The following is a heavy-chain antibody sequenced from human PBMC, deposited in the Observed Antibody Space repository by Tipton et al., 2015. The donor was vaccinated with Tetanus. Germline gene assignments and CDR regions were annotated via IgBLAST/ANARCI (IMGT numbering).Heavy chain of an antibody. V-gene: IGHV4-59*01. J-gene: IGHJ5*02. Sequence: TLSLTCTVSGGSISSYYWSWIRQPPGKGLEWIGYIYYSGSTNYNPSLKSRVTISVDTSKNQFSLKLSSVTAADTAVYYCARGDQLPQFGGEWVDPWGQGTLVTVSS. CDR1: GGSISSYY. CDR3: ARGDQLPQFGGEWVDP. D-gene: IGHD2-2*01. CDR2: IYYSGST.